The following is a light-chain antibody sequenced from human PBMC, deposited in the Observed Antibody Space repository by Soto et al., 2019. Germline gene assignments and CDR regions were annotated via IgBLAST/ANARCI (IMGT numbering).Light chain of an antibody. J-gene: IGKJ1*01. CDR3: QHYGSSPET. V-gene: IGKV3-20*01. Sequence: DIVLTQSPGTLSLSPGERATLSCRASQRVTSTYLAWYQQKPGQAPSLLIYGASNRATGIPDRFSGSGSGTDFTLTISRLEPEDFAVYYCQHYGSSPETFGQGTKVDIK. CDR2: GAS. CDR1: QRVTSTY.